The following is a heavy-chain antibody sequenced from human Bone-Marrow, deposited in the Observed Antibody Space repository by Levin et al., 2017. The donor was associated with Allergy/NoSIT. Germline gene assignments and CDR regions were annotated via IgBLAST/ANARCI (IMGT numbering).Heavy chain of an antibody. V-gene: IGHV3-23*01. CDR3: ANYRRGGIDY. CDR1: GFTFTSSA. Sequence: GGSLRLSCVASGFTFTSSAMGWFRQAPGKGLEWVSVIGADSDNIHYADSVKGRFTISRDNSKNTVFLQMDSLRAEDTAVYYCANYRRGGIDYWGQGTLVTVSS. J-gene: IGHJ4*02. D-gene: IGHD3-16*01. CDR2: IGADSDNI.